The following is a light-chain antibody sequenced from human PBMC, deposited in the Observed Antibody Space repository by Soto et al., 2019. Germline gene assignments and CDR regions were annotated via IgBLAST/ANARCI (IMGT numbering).Light chain of an antibody. V-gene: IGKV4-1*01. CDR3: HQYYTMPYS. J-gene: IGKJ2*03. Sequence: DIVMTQSPDSLAVSLGERATINCKSSQSVFFRSKNKDYLAWYQHKPGQPPKLLFYWSTTRESGVPDRFSGSRSGTDFTLTISSLQAEDVAVYYCHQYYTMPYSFGQGTKLEIQ. CDR1: QSVFFRSKNKDY. CDR2: WST.